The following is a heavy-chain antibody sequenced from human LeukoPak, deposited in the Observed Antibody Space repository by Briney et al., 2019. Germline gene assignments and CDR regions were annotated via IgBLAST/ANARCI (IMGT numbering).Heavy chain of an antibody. CDR2: FDPEDGET. Sequence: ASVKVSCKVSGYTLTELSMHWVRQAPRKGLEWMGGFDPEDGETIYAQKFQGRVTMTEDTSTDTAYMELSSLRSEDTAVYYCATGGLMVYAAFDYWGQGTLVTVSS. CDR3: ATGGLMVYAAFDY. J-gene: IGHJ4*02. CDR1: GYTLTELS. V-gene: IGHV1-24*01. D-gene: IGHD2-8*01.